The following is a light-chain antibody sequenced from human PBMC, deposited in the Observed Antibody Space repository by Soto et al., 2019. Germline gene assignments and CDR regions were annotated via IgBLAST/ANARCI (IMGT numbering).Light chain of an antibody. CDR1: QSIGSN. J-gene: IGKJ5*01. V-gene: IGKV1-9*01. Sequence: DVLMTQSPDSLAVSQGERATLSCRASQSIGSNLAWYQQKPGQAPRLLIYAASTLQSGVPSRFSGSGSGTDFTLTISSLQPEDFATYYCQQLNSYPITFGQGTRLEIK. CDR2: AAS. CDR3: QQLNSYPIT.